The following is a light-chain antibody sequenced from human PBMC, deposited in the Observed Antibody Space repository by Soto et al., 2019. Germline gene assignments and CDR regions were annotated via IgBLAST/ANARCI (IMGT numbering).Light chain of an antibody. J-gene: IGKJ1*01. Sequence: DIVMTQSPLSLPVTPGEPASISCRSSQSLLHSNGRNYLDWYLQKPGQAPQLLIYLGSNRASGVPDRVSGRGSGTDVTLKISRVEAEDVGVYYCMQAISTRTFGQGTRVEIK. CDR1: QSLLHSNGRNY. V-gene: IGKV2-28*01. CDR2: LGS. CDR3: MQAISTRT.